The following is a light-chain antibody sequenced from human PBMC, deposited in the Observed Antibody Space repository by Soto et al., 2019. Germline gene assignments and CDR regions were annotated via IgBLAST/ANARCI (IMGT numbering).Light chain of an antibody. CDR1: QSVSSSY. Sequence: EIVLTQSPGTLSLSPGERATLSCRASQSVSSSYLAWYQQKPGQAPRLLIYGASIRATGIPDRFSGSGSGTDFTLTISRLDPEDFAVYYCQQYGSSQSFGQGTKVEI. CDR3: QQYGSSQS. V-gene: IGKV3-20*01. J-gene: IGKJ1*01. CDR2: GAS.